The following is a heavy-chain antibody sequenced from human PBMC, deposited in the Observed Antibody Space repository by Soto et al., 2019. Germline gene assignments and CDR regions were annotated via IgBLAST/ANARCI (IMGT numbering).Heavy chain of an antibody. J-gene: IGHJ2*01. Sequence: EVQLVESGGGLVQPGRSLRLSCAASGFTFDDYAMHWVRQAPGKGLEWVSGISWNSGSIGYADSVKGRFTISRDNAKNYMYLQMNSLRAEDTALYYCAKRGISIVLMVYAIDGGYFELWGRGTLVTVSS. CDR2: ISWNSGSI. CDR3: AKRGISIVLMVYAIDGGYFEL. D-gene: IGHD2-8*01. V-gene: IGHV3-9*01. CDR1: GFTFDDYA.